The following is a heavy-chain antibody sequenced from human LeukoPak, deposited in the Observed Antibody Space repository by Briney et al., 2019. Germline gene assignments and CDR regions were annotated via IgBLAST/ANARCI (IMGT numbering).Heavy chain of an antibody. CDR1: GFTFSSYG. CDR2: IRSDGSNK. V-gene: IGHV3-30*02. Sequence: GGSLRLSCAASGFTFSSYGMHWVRQAPGKGLEWVAFIRSDGSNKYYADSVKGRFTISRDNSKNTLYLQMNSLRAEDTAVYYCAKDLYYYGSGSFYWGQGTLVTVSS. CDR3: AKDLYYYGSGSFY. J-gene: IGHJ4*02. D-gene: IGHD3-10*01.